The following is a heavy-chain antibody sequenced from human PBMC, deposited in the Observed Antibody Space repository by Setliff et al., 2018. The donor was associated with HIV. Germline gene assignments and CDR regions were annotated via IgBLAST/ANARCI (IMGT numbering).Heavy chain of an antibody. D-gene: IGHD1-26*01. CDR3: ARGHSHGYGYSGSYGPFDI. J-gene: IGHJ3*02. CDR1: GYTFTSYG. V-gene: IGHV1-69*05. CDR2: IIPMFGTL. Sequence: SVKVSCKASGYTFTSYGISWVRQAPGQGLQWMGGIIPMFGTLNSAQKFQGRVTISTDDSTSTAYMELNSLRSEDTAVYYCARGHSHGYGYSGSYGPFDIWGQGTMVTVSS.